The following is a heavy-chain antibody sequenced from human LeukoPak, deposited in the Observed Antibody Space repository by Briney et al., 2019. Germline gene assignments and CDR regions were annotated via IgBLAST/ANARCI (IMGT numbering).Heavy chain of an antibody. CDR2: IYYSGTT. V-gene: IGHV4-61*01. Sequence: SETLSLTCTVSGGSVSSTYYWSWIRQPPGKGLEWIGYIYYSGTTNYNPSLESRVTISVDTSKRQFSLKLSSVAAADTAVYYCARDSAGVGATFGYGGQGTLVTVSS. CDR1: GGSVSSTYY. J-gene: IGHJ4*02. CDR3: ARDSAGVGATFGY. D-gene: IGHD1-26*01.